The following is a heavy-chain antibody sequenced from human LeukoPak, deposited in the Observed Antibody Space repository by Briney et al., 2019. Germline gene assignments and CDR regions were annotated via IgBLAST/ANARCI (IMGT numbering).Heavy chain of an antibody. J-gene: IGHJ4*02. CDR1: GGSISSYY. CDR2: IYSSGST. Sequence: PSETLSLTCTVSGGSISSYYWSWIRQPPGKGLEWIGYIYSSGSTNYNPSLKSRVTISVDTSKNQFSLKLNSVTAADTAVYYCARSGAAMAVFNYWGQGTLVTVSS. D-gene: IGHD5-18*01. CDR3: ARSGAAMAVFNY. V-gene: IGHV4-59*08.